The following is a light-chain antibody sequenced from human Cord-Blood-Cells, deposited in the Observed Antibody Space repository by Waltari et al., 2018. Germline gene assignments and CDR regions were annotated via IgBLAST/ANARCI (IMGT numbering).Light chain of an antibody. CDR2: EVS. J-gene: IGLJ3*02. V-gene: IGLV2-8*01. CDR3: SSYAGSNNWV. Sequence: QSALTQPPYASGSPGQSVTISCTGTNSDVGGYNYVSWYQQHPGKAPKLVIYEVSKRPSGVTDRFSGSKSGNTASLTVSGLQAEDEADYYCSSYAGSNNWVFGGGTKLTVL. CDR1: NSDVGGYNY.